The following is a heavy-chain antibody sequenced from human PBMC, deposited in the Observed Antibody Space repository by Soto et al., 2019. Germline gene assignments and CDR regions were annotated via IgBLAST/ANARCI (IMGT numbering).Heavy chain of an antibody. CDR1: GGSISSYY. CDR3: AHGDTLINHGYDY. J-gene: IGHJ4*02. CDR2: IYYSGST. Sequence: SETLSLTCTVSGGSISSYYWSWIRQPPGKGLEWIGYIYYSGSTNYNPSLKSRLTITRDTSKNQVVLTMTNMDPVDTATYYCAHGDTLINHGYDYWGQGTLVTVSS. V-gene: IGHV4-59*01. D-gene: IGHD3-9*01.